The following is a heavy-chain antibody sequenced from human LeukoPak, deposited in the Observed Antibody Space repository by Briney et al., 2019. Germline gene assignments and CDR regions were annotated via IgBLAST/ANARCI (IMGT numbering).Heavy chain of an antibody. V-gene: IGHV3-9*01. D-gene: IGHD6-19*01. Sequence: GGSLRLSCAASGFTFDDYAMHWVRQAPGKGLEWVSGISWNSGSIGYADSVKGRFTISRDNAKNSLYLQMNSLRAEDTALYYCAKVEAGTFFGHDAFDIWGQGTMVTVSS. J-gene: IGHJ3*02. CDR3: AKVEAGTFFGHDAFDI. CDR1: GFTFDDYA. CDR2: ISWNSGSI.